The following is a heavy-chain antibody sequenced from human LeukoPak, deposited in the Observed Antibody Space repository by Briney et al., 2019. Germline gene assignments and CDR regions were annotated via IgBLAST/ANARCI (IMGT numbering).Heavy chain of an antibody. Sequence: PGGSLRLSCAVPGLTFNNYAMSWVRQAPGKGLEWVSAISKSGDHTYYAASAKGRFTIYRDNSKNTQYLQMNSLRAEDTAVYYCAKDRTGYSYGYFLSPWGQGTLVTVSS. CDR2: ISKSGDHT. V-gene: IGHV3-23*01. CDR1: GLTFNNYA. D-gene: IGHD5-18*01. J-gene: IGHJ5*02. CDR3: AKDRTGYSYGYFLSP.